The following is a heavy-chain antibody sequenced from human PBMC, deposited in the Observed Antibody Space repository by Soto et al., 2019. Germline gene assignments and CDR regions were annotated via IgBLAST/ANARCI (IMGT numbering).Heavy chain of an antibody. J-gene: IGHJ3*02. CDR3: ARDPCSSTSCYLVAFDI. CDR1: GFTFSSYW. CDR2: IKQDGSEK. Sequence: PGGSLRLSCAASGFTFSSYWMSWVRQAPGKGLEWVANIKQDGSEKYYVDSVKGRFTISRDSAKNSLYLQMNSLRAEDTAVYYCARDPCSSTSCYLVAFDIWGQGTMVTVSS. D-gene: IGHD2-2*01. V-gene: IGHV3-7*01.